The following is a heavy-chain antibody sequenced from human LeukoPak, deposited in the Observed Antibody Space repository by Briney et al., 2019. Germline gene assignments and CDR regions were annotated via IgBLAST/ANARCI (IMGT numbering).Heavy chain of an antibody. CDR3: ARGNFCGGDCYAFDL. Sequence: PSETLTLTCSVSDDSMNNYYWSWLRQSPGKGLEWIGNVYYRGTTNYNPSLKNRVTIAVDTSKKQVSLKVTAMTAADTAVYYCARGNFCGGDCYAFDLWGRGTLVTVSS. J-gene: IGHJ2*01. CDR2: VYYRGTT. CDR1: DDSMNNYY. D-gene: IGHD2-21*02. V-gene: IGHV4-59*01.